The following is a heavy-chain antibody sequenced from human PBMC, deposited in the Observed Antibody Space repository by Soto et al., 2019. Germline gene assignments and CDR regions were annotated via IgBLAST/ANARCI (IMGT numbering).Heavy chain of an antibody. CDR1: GFTFSSSG. CDR3: ARGVAVAGTFDYYYYMDV. Sequence: GGSLRLSCAASGFTFSSSGMHWARQAPGKGLEWVAVIWYDGSNKYYADSVKGRFTISRDNSKNTLYLQMNSLRAEDTALYYCARGVAVAGTFDYYYYMDVWGKGTTVTVSS. D-gene: IGHD6-19*01. CDR2: IWYDGSNK. V-gene: IGHV3-33*01. J-gene: IGHJ6*03.